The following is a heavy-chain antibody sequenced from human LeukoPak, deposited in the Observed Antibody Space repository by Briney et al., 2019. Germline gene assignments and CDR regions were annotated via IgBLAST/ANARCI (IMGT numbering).Heavy chain of an antibody. CDR3: ARAPGVAAPFDY. Sequence: PSETLSLTCAVYGGSFSGYYWSWIRQPPGKWLEWIGEINHSGSTNYNPSLKSRVTISVDTSKNQFSLKLSSVTAADTAVYYCARAPGVAAPFDYWGQGTLVTVSS. CDR1: GGSFSGYY. CDR2: INHSGST. J-gene: IGHJ4*02. D-gene: IGHD2-15*01. V-gene: IGHV4-34*01.